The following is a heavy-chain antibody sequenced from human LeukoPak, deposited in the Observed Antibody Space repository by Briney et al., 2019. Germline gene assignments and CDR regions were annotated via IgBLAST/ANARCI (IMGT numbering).Heavy chain of an antibody. V-gene: IGHV1-18*01. CDR2: ISAYNGNT. J-gene: IGHJ5*02. Sequence: ASVKVSCKASGYTFTSYGISWLRQAPGQGLEWMGWISAYNGNTNYAQKLQGRVTMTTDTSTSTAYMELRSLRSDDTAVYYCAREKEITIFGVVINWFDTWGQGTLVTVSS. CDR3: AREKEITIFGVVINWFDT. CDR1: GYTFTSYG. D-gene: IGHD3-3*01.